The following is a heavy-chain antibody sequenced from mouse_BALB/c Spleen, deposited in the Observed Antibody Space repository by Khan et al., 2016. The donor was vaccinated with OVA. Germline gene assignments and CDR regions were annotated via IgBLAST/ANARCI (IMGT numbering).Heavy chain of an antibody. J-gene: IGHJ3*01. Sequence: QVQLKQSGAELVRPGASVKLSCKTFGYIFTSYWIHWVKQRSGQGLEWIARIYPGTGSTYYNEKFRGKATLNADKSSSTAFMQLSSLKSEDSAVYFCARGGDSAEAGFAYWGQGTLVTVSA. CDR3: ARGGDSAEAGFAY. CDR1: GYIFTSYW. V-gene: IGHV1-76*01. CDR2: IYPGTGST.